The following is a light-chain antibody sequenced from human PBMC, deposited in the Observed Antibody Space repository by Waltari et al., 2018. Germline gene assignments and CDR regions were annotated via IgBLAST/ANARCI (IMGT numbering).Light chain of an antibody. CDR3: SSYTTSSTFV. V-gene: IGLV2-18*02. CDR1: SSDVGRYDR. CDR2: GVT. Sequence: QSPLTQPPSVSGSPGQSVTISCTGTSSDVGRYDRVSWYQQSPGTAPKLLTYGVTSRPSGVPDRLSGSKSGNTASLTISGLQAEDEGDYYCSSYTTSSTFVFGTGTEVTVL. J-gene: IGLJ1*01.